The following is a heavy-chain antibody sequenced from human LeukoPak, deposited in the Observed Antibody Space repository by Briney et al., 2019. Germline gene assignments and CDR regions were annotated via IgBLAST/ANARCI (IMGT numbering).Heavy chain of an antibody. CDR1: GYTFTSYG. Sequence: GASVKVSCKASGYTFTSYGISWVRQAPGQGLEWMGWISAYNGNTNYAQKLQGRVTMTTDTSTSTAYMELRSLRSDDTAVYYCARDAPTSADYDILTGYFWVTPRPFDYWGQGTLVTVSS. CDR3: ARDAPTSADYDILTGYFWVTPRPFDY. CDR2: ISAYNGNT. J-gene: IGHJ4*02. D-gene: IGHD3-9*01. V-gene: IGHV1-18*01.